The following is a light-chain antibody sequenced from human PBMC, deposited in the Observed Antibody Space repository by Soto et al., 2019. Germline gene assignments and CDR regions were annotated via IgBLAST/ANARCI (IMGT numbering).Light chain of an antibody. J-gene: IGKJ5*01. CDR2: ATS. CDR1: QSISNC. Sequence: DIQMTQSPSSLSASVGDRVSITCRAGQSISNCLIWYQPKPGKAPKFLIYATSILQSGIPSRCSGSGSGTAFTRTISSLQPEDFATYYGQQNYPTPRTFGQGTRLDIK. CDR3: QQNYPTPRT. V-gene: IGKV1-39*01.